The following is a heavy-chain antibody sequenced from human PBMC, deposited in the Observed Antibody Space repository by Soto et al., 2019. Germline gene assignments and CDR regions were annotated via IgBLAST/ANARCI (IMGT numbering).Heavy chain of an antibody. J-gene: IGHJ6*03. CDR3: ARDSHSLQPKQLLGGGYMDG. D-gene: IGHD3-16*01. CDR2: IYFSGST. V-gene: IGHV4-31*11. Sequence: QLQLEESGPGLVKPSQTLSLTCAVSGGSISNGGYYWSWIRQHPGKGLEWIGSIYFSGSTYYNPYLKSRVTISFGTPKNQFSLKGGSVTVADTFVYYCARDSHSLQPKQLLGGGYMDGWGKGTTVTVSS. CDR1: GGSISNGGYY.